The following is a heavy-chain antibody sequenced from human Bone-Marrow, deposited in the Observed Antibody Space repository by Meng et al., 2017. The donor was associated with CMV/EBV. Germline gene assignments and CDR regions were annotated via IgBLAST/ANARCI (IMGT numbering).Heavy chain of an antibody. CDR2: ISHSGST. CDR1: GESFSGYY. J-gene: IGHJ4*02. D-gene: IGHD1-26*01. V-gene: IGHV4-34*01. Sequence: SETLSLTCAVYGESFSGYYWTWIRQSPGKGLEWIGEISHSGSTNYNPSLKSRVSVSADTSKNQFSLNLTSVTAADTTVYYCASYPYSGSYYVDYWGQGTLVTVSS. CDR3: ASYPYSGSYYVDY.